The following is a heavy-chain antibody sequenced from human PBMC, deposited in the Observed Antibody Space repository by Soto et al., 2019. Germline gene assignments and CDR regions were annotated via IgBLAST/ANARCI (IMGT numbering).Heavy chain of an antibody. CDR3: GRGLKAARAQHPYVMAV. Sequence: SETLSLTCAVYGGSFSGYYWSWIRQPPGKGLEWIGEINHSGSTNYNPSLKSRVTISVDTSKNQFSLKLSSVTAADTAVYYCGRGLKAARAQHPYVMAVWGQGTTVTVSS. CDR1: GGSFSGYY. V-gene: IGHV4-34*01. J-gene: IGHJ6*02. D-gene: IGHD6-13*01. CDR2: INHSGST.